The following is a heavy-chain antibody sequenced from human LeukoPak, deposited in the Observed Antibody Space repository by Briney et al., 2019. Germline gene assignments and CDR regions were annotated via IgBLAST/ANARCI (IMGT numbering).Heavy chain of an antibody. CDR2: ISGSGGST. V-gene: IGHV3-23*01. J-gene: IGHJ3*02. Sequence: GGSLRLSCAASTFTFGTYAMSWVRQAPGKGLEWGSAISGSGGSTYYADSVKGRFTISRDNSKNTLYVQMNSLRAEDTAVYYCAKDIVVGVTWAFDIWGQGTMVTVSS. D-gene: IGHD1-26*01. CDR3: AKDIVVGVTWAFDI. CDR1: TFTFGTYA.